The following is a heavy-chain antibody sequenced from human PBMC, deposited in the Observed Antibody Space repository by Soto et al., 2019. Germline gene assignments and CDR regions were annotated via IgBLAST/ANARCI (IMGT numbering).Heavy chain of an antibody. CDR2: INHSGST. Sequence: QVQLQQWGAGLLKPSETLSLTCAVYGGSFSGYYWSWIRQPPGKGLEWIGEINHSGSTNYNPSLKSRVTISVDTSKNQFSLKLSSVTAADTAVYYCARSYGSGSYYNSPGYWGQGTLVTVSS. CDR1: GGSFSGYY. V-gene: IGHV4-34*01. J-gene: IGHJ4*02. CDR3: ARSYGSGSYYNSPGY. D-gene: IGHD3-10*01.